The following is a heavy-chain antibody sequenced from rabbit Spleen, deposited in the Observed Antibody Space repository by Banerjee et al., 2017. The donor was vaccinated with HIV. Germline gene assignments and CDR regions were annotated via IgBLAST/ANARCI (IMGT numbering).Heavy chain of an antibody. CDR2: IYTGNGKT. Sequence: QQLVESGGGLVKPGASLTLTCTASGFSFSNSYDMCWVRQAPGKGLEWIGCIYTGNGKTYYASWAKGRFTISKSSSTTVTLQMTSLTAADTATYFCARCDTGSGQCYGGMDLWGPGTLVTVS. J-gene: IGHJ6*01. V-gene: IGHV1S40*01. CDR1: GFSFSNSYD. D-gene: IGHD1-1*01. CDR3: ARCDTGSGQCYGGMDL.